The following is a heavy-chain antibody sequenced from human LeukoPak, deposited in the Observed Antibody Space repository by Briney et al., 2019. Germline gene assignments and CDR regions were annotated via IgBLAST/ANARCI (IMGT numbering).Heavy chain of an antibody. CDR2: IYPNDDIT. D-gene: IGHD1-26*01. CDR1: GYNFSIYY. V-gene: IGHV1-46*01. J-gene: IGHJ5*02. Sequence: GASVKVSCKTSGYNFSIYYMHWVRQAPGQGLEWMGIIYPNDDITSYAQKFQGRVTVTRDMSTSTVYMELSSLRSEDTAVYYCARGRRSDSSVRGWFDPWAREPWSPSPQ. CDR3: ARGRRSDSSVRGWFDP.